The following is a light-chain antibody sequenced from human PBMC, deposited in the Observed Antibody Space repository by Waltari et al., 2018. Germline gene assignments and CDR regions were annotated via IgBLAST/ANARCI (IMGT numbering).Light chain of an antibody. CDR3: QTWDTDIHVV. Sequence: QLVLTQSPSASASLGASVKLTCTLSRGHSNYTIAWHQQQPKQGPRYLMNLNSDGSHTKGDGIPDRFSGSSSGAERILTIASLQSEDEGDYYCQTWDTDIHVVFGGGTSLTVL. CDR1: RGHSNYT. V-gene: IGLV4-69*01. J-gene: IGLJ2*01. CDR2: LNSDGSH.